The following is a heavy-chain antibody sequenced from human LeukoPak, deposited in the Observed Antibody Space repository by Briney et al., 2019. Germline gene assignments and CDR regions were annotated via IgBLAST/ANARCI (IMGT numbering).Heavy chain of an antibody. CDR2: IIPIFGTA. V-gene: IGHV1-69*01. J-gene: IGHJ4*02. D-gene: IGHD2-2*01. Sequence: SVKVSCKASGGTFSSYAISWVRQAPGQGLEWMGGIIPIFGTANYAQKFQGRVTITADESTSTAYMELSSLRSEDTAVYYCAREVRGCSSTSCYAYFDYWGQGTLVTVSS. CDR3: AREVRGCSSTSCYAYFDY. CDR1: GGTFSSYA.